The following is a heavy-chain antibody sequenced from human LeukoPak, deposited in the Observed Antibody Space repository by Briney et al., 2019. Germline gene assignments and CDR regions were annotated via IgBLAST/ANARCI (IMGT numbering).Heavy chain of an antibody. CDR3: ARSPGSWKQGPFDP. CDR2: ISSNGGST. V-gene: IGHV3-64*01. CDR1: GFTFSSYA. D-gene: IGHD6-13*01. Sequence: PGGSLRLSCAASGFTFSSYAMHWVRQAPGKGLEYVSAISSNGGSTYYANSVKGRFTISRDNSKNTLYLQMGSLRAEDMAVYYCARSPGSWKQGPFDPWGQGTLVTVSS. J-gene: IGHJ5*02.